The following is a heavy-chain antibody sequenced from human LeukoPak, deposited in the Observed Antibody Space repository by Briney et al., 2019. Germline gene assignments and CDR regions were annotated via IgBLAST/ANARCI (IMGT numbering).Heavy chain of an antibody. CDR2: TKPDGTAE. CDR3: ARDGGLHTNFDY. Sequence: GGSLRLSCVAPGFTFRNYWMGWGCQAPGEGLEWVANTKPDGTAEYYAASVRGRFTTSRDNANNFLYLQMNSLRGEDTAVYYCARDGGLHTNFDYWGQGTLVTVSS. V-gene: IGHV3-7*01. J-gene: IGHJ4*02. D-gene: IGHD2-15*01. CDR1: GFTFRNYW.